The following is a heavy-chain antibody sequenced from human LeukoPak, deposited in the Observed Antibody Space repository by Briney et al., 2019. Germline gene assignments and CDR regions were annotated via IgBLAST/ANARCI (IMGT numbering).Heavy chain of an antibody. V-gene: IGHV3-30*02. CDR2: IRYDGSNE. J-gene: IGHJ4*02. CDR1: GFTFRSYA. Sequence: PGGSLRLSCAASGFTFRSYATHWVRQAPGKGLEWVAFIRYDGSNEFYAASVKGRLTISRDNSRNTLYLQMNSLRTEDTAVYYCAKVRSPGITIFGVGDDYWGQGTLVTVSS. CDR3: AKVRSPGITIFGVGDDY. D-gene: IGHD3-3*01.